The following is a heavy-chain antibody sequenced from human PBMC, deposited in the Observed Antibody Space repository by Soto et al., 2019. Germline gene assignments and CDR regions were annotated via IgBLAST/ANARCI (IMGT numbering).Heavy chain of an antibody. CDR3: ATGARYCSGGSCYPDD. V-gene: IGHV1-69*06. CDR2: IMPIFAAP. D-gene: IGHD2-15*01. J-gene: IGHJ4*02. CDR1: GGTISTNV. Sequence: QVQLMQSGAEVKKPGSSVKVSCKASGGTISTNVISWVRQAPRQGLEWMGEIMPIFAAPNNAQKFQGRLTITADTSTTTVYMELSSLTSEDTAVYFCATGARYCSGGSCYPDDWGQGTLVIVSS.